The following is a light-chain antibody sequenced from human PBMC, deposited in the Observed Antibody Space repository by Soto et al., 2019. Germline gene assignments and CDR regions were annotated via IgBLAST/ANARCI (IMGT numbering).Light chain of an antibody. CDR3: QQYGSSHPWT. CDR1: QSISSSY. Sequence: EILFTQSPGTLSLSPGERATLSCRASQSISSSYLAWYQQKPGQATRLIIYGASSRANGIPDRFSGSVSGTDFTLTLRRLGPEDFAVYYCQQYGSSHPWTFGQGTKVDIK. J-gene: IGKJ1*01. V-gene: IGKV3-20*01. CDR2: GAS.